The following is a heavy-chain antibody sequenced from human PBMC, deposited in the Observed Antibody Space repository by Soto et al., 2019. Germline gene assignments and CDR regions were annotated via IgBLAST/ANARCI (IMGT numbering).Heavy chain of an antibody. V-gene: IGHV6-1*01. J-gene: IGHJ6*02. D-gene: IGHD5-18*01. CDR3: ARDQAAGTAMVEHYYYGMDV. Sequence: SQTLSLTCAISGDSVSSNSAAWNWIRQSPSRGLEWLGRTYYRSKWYNDYAVSVKSRITINPDTSKNQFSLQLNSVTPEDTAVYYCARDQAAGTAMVEHYYYGMDVWGQGTTVTVSS. CDR1: GDSVSSNSAA. CDR2: TYYRSKWYN.